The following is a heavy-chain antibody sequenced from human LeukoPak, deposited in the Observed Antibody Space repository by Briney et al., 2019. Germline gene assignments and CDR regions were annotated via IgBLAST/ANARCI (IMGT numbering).Heavy chain of an antibody. D-gene: IGHD5-18*01. Sequence: GGSLRLSCAASGSTFSSYAMSWVRQAPGKGLEWVSAISGSGGSTYYADSVKGRFTISRDNSKNTLYLQMNSLRAEDTAVYYCAKTLVRGYSYGYRFDYWGQGTLVTVSS. CDR2: ISGSGGST. CDR3: AKTLVRGYSYGYRFDY. CDR1: GSTFSSYA. V-gene: IGHV3-23*01. J-gene: IGHJ4*02.